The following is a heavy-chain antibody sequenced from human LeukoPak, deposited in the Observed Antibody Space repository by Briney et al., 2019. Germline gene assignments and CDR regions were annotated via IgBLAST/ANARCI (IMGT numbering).Heavy chain of an antibody. V-gene: IGHV3-30*18. D-gene: IGHD3-22*01. J-gene: IGHJ2*01. CDR1: GFTFSSYG. CDR2: ISYDGSNK. Sequence: GGSLRLSCAASGFTFSSYGMHWVRQAPGKGLEWVAVISYDGSNKYYADSVKGRFTISRDNSKNTLYLQMNSLRAEDTAVYYCAKDGSSGYYYYWYFDLWGRGTLVTVSS. CDR3: AKDGSSGYYYYWYFDL.